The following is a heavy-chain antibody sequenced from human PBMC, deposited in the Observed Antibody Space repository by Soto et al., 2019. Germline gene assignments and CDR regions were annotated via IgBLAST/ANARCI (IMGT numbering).Heavy chain of an antibody. V-gene: IGHV5-51*01. J-gene: IGHJ6*03. CDR1: GYTFTRYL. CDR2: IYPGDSDT. Sequence: LPLSGARPGYTFTRYLSRRVRQMPGKGLEWMGIIYPGDSDTRYSPSFQGQVTISADKSISTAYLQWSSLKASDTTMYYCARLPDYDFYYYMDVWGKGTTVTVSS. CDR3: ARLPDYDFYYYMDV.